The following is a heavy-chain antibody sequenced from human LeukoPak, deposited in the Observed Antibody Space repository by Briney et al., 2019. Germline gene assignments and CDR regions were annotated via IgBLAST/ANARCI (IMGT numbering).Heavy chain of an antibody. CDR2: VHHRGNT. J-gene: IGHJ3*01. CDR1: GYSMSSDHY. V-gene: IGHV4-38-2*02. D-gene: IGHD1-26*01. CDR3: ARRET. Sequence: PSETLSLTCTVSGYSMSSDHYWGWIRQPPGKGLEWIGSVHHRGNTYYNPSLKSRVTISVDTSKTQCSLKLSSVTAADTAVYYCARRETWGQGTMVTVSS.